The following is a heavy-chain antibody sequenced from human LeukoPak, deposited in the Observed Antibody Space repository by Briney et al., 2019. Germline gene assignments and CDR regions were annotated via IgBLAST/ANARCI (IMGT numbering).Heavy chain of an antibody. J-gene: IGHJ4*02. CDR1: GGSISSYY. Sequence: SETLSLTCTVSGGSISSYYWSWIRQPPGKGLEWIGYIHYSGSTNYKSSLKSRVTISVDTSKNHFSLKLSSVTAADTAVYYCARVTGYMIEDYFDYWGQGTLVTVSS. CDR3: ARVTGYMIEDYFDY. V-gene: IGHV4-59*01. D-gene: IGHD3-22*01. CDR2: IHYSGST.